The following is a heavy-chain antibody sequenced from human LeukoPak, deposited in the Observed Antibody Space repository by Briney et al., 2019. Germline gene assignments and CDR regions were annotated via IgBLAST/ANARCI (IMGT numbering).Heavy chain of an antibody. CDR2: IRYDGSNK. CDR1: GFTFSSYG. D-gene: IGHD6-13*01. V-gene: IGHV3-30*02. CDR3: AKLPAEAAAGVDY. Sequence: GGSLRLSCAASGFTFSSYGMHWVRQAPGKGLEWVAFIRYDGSNKYYADSVKGRFTISRDNSKNTLYLQMNSLRAEDTAVYYCAKLPAEAAAGVDYWGQGTLVTVSS. J-gene: IGHJ4*02.